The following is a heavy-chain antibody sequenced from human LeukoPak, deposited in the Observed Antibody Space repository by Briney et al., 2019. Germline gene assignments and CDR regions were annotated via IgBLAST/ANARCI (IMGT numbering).Heavy chain of an antibody. D-gene: IGHD6-19*01. CDR2: ISGSGSST. V-gene: IGHV3-23*01. Sequence: GGSLRLSCAASGFTFSSYAMSWVRQAPGKGLEWVSAISGSGSSTFYADSVKGRFTISRDHSKNTLYLQMNSLRAEDTAVFYCAKRSGYTTGWFFDFWGQGTLVTVSS. CDR3: AKRSGYTTGWFFDF. CDR1: GFTFSSYA. J-gene: IGHJ4*02.